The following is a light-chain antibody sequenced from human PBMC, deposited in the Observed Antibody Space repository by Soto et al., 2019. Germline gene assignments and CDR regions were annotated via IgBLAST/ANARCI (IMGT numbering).Light chain of an antibody. CDR2: DTS. Sequence: EIVLTQSPAALSVSPGGRATLSCRASQDVMYDLAWYQQKPGQAPRLLIYDTSTRATGIPARFSGSGSGTEFTLTISSLQSEDFAVYYCQQYSMWLWTFGQGTKLEIK. CDR3: QQYSMWLWT. CDR1: QDVMYD. V-gene: IGKV3-15*01. J-gene: IGKJ1*01.